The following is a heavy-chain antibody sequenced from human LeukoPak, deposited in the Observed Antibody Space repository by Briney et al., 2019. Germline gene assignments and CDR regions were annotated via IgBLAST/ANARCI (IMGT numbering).Heavy chain of an antibody. CDR3: ARVRGSYSTDY. D-gene: IGHD1-26*01. Sequence: GGSLRLSCPASGFSLSDYYMSWMRQAPGKGLEWVSYISTGGSTTYHADSVKGRFTISRDNAKNSLYLQMNSLRAEDTAVYYCARVRGSYSTDYWGQGTLVTVSS. CDR1: GFSLSDYY. V-gene: IGHV3-11*01. J-gene: IGHJ4*02. CDR2: ISTGGSTT.